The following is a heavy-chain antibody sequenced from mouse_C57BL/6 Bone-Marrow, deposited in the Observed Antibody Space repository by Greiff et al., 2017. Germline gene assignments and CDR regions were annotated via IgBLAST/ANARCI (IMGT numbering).Heavy chain of an antibody. CDR2: INPGGGGT. V-gene: IGHV1-54*01. CDR1: GYAFTNYL. Sequence: VQLQQSGAELVRPGTSVKVSCKASGYAFTNYLIEWVKQRPGQGLEWIGVINPGGGGTNYNEKFKGKATLTADKSSSTAYMQLSSLTSEDSAVYFCARITTVGDYWGQGTSVTVSS. J-gene: IGHJ4*01. D-gene: IGHD1-1*01. CDR3: ARITTVGDY.